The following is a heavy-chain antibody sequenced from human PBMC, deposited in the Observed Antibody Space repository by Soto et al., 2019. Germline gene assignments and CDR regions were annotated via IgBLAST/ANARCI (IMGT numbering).Heavy chain of an antibody. CDR3: ARVWCISSSCPEYFQH. D-gene: IGHD2-2*01. Sequence: ASVKVSCKASGYTFTSYGISWVRQAPGQGLEWMGWISAYNGNTKYAQKFQGRVTMTTDTSTSTAYMELRSLRSDDTAVYYCARVWCISSSCPEYFQHRGQGTLVTVSS. J-gene: IGHJ1*01. CDR1: GYTFTSYG. CDR2: ISAYNGNT. V-gene: IGHV1-18*01.